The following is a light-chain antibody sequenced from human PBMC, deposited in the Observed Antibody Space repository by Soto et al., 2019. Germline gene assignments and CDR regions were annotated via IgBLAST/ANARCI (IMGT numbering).Light chain of an antibody. J-gene: IGKJ2*01. CDR1: QSISSW. CDR2: KAS. V-gene: IGKV1-5*03. Sequence: DIQMTQSPSTLSASVGDRVTITCRASQSISSWLAWYQPKPGKAPKRLIYKASSLESGVPSRFIGSESGTEFTITISSLQPDDFATYYCQQYNSYSPYTFGQGTKLEIK. CDR3: QQYNSYSPYT.